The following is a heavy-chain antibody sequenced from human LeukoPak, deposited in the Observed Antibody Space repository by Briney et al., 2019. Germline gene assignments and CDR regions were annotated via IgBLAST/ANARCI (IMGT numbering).Heavy chain of an antibody. J-gene: IGHJ3*02. V-gene: IGHV4-59*08. CDR1: GGSISSYY. CDR3: ASPYCSGGSCYDAFDI. D-gene: IGHD2-15*01. CDR2: IYYSGRI. Sequence: SETLSLTCTVSGGSISSYYWSWIRQPPGKGLEWIGYIYYSGRINYNPSLKSRVTISVDTSKNQFSLKLSSVTAADTAVYYCASPYCSGGSCYDAFDIWGQGTMVTVSS.